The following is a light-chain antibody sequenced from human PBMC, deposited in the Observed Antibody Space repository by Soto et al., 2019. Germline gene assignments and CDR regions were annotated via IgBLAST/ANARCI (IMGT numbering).Light chain of an antibody. V-gene: IGLV1-40*01. CDR1: SSNIGAGYD. J-gene: IGLJ2*01. CDR2: GNS. Sequence: QSVLTQPPSVSGAPGQRVTISCTGSSSNIGAGYDLHWYQQLPGTAPKLLIYGNSNRPSGVPDRFSGSKSGTSASLVITGLQAEDEADYYCQSYDSSLSGVVFGGGTKLTVL. CDR3: QSYDSSLSGVV.